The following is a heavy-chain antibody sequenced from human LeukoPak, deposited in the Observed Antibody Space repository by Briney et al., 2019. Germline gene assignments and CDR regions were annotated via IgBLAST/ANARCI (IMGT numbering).Heavy chain of an antibody. J-gene: IGHJ4*02. CDR2: ITSGVGIT. Sequence: AGGSLRLSCAASGFTFSTYGMNWVRQAPGQGLEWVSIITSGVGITYYADSVKGRFTISRDNSRNTLYLQMNSLTAEDTAVYYCAKGDYYDLDYWGQGTLVTVSS. D-gene: IGHD3-22*01. CDR1: GFTFSTYG. CDR3: AKGDYYDLDY. V-gene: IGHV3-23*01.